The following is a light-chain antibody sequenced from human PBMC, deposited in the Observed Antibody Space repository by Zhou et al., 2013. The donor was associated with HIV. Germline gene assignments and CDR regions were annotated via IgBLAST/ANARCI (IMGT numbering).Light chain of an antibody. CDR3: QQYNNWPPLT. J-gene: IGKJ4*01. V-gene: IGKV3-15*01. Sequence: DIVLTQSPGTLSLSPGERATLSCRASRSVSSKLAWYQQKPGQSPRLLIYGASTRATGIPARFSGSGSGTEFTLTISSLQSEDFAVYYCQQYNNWPPLTFGGGTKVEIK. CDR1: RSVSSK. CDR2: GAS.